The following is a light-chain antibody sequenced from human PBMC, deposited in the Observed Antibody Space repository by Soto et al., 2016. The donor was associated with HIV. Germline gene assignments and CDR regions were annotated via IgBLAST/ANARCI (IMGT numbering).Light chain of an antibody. V-gene: IGKV1-5*03. J-gene: IGKJ1*01. Sequence: DIQMTQSPSTLSASVGDTVTITCRASQSISSWLAWYQQKPGKAPKVLMYKASSLESGVPSRFSGSGSGTEFTLTISSLQPDDFATYYCQQYSSYWTFGQGTKVEIK. CDR1: QSISSW. CDR2: KAS. CDR3: QQYSSYWT.